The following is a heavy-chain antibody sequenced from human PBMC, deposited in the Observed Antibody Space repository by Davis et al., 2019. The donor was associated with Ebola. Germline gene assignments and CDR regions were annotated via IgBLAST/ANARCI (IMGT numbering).Heavy chain of an antibody. Sequence: SETLSLTCGVSGGSISSSNWWRWVRQPPGKGLEWIGEIYHSGSTNYNPSLKSRVTISVDKSKNQFSLKLSSVTAADTAMYYCARRGTSSWYAGWFDPWGQGTLVTVSS. D-gene: IGHD6-13*01. CDR3: ARRGTSSWYAGWFDP. V-gene: IGHV4-4*02. CDR1: GGSISSSNW. J-gene: IGHJ5*02. CDR2: IYHSGST.